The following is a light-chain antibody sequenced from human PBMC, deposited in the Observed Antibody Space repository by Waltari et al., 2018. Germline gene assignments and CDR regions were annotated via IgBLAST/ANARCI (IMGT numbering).Light chain of an antibody. CDR1: QSIRSD. J-gene: IGKJ1*01. CDR2: KAF. CDR3: QQYNFYSLT. V-gene: IGKV1-5*03. Sequence: DIQMTQSPSTLSASVGDRVTITCQASQSIRSDLSWHQHKPGRAPKLLIYKAFTLESGVPSRLSGSGSVTEFTLPISSLQPDDFATYYCQQYNFYSLTFGQGTKV.